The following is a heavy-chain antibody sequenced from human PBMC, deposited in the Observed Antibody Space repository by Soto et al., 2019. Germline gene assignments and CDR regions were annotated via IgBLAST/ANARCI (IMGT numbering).Heavy chain of an antibody. V-gene: IGHV1-69*13. CDR3: AREVDGYKGTRFDY. CDR1: GGTFSNYG. CDR2: IIPIFGST. D-gene: IGHD5-12*01. J-gene: IGHJ4*02. Sequence: GASVKVSCKASGGTFSNYGISWVRQAPGQGLEWMGGIIPIFGSTNYAQNFQGRVTVTADESTSTAYMELSSLRSEDTAVYYCAREVDGYKGTRFDYWGQGTLVTVSS.